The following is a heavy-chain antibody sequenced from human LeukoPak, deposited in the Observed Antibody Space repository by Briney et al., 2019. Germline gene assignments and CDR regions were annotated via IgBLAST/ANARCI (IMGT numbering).Heavy chain of an antibody. V-gene: IGHV3-7*01. CDR3: ARGAQYCNGGSCFEYYFNY. Sequence: PGGSLRLSCAASGFTFSSYWMSWVRQAPGKGLEWVGNIKQDGSEKYYADSVKGRFTISRDSAKNSLYLQMNSLRAEDTAVYYCARGAQYCNGGSCFEYYFNYWGQGTLVTVSS. J-gene: IGHJ4*02. CDR2: IKQDGSEK. D-gene: IGHD2-15*01. CDR1: GFTFSSYW.